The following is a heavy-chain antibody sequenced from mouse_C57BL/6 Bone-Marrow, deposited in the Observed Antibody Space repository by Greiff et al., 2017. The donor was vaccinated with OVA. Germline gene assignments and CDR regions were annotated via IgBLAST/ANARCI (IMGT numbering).Heavy chain of an antibody. CDR3: ARHGQLRLRGAY. CDR1: GFTFSSYG. V-gene: IGHV5-6*01. CDR2: ISSGGSYT. Sequence: EVNVVESGGDLVKPGGSLKLSCAASGFTFSSYGMSWVRQTPDKRLEWVATISSGGSYTYYPDSVKGRFTISRDNAKNTLYLQMSSLKSEDTAMYYCARHGQLRLRGAYWGQGTLVTVSA. D-gene: IGHD3-2*02. J-gene: IGHJ3*01.